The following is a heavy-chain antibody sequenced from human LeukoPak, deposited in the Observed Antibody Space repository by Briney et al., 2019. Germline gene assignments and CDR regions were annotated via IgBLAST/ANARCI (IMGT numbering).Heavy chain of an antibody. CDR1: GFTFDDYA. V-gene: IGHV3-9*01. CDR2: ISWNSGSI. J-gene: IGHJ4*02. D-gene: IGHD4-23*01. Sequence: GGSLRLSCAASGFTFDDYAMHWVRQAPGKGLEWVSGISWNSGSIGCADSVKGRFTISRDNAKNSLYLQMNSLRAEDTALYYCAKDKSTVVTPTLDYWGQGTLVTVSS. CDR3: AKDKSTVVTPTLDY.